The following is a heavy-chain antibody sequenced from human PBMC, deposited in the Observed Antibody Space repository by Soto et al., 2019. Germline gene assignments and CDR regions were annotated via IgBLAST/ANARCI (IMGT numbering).Heavy chain of an antibody. Sequence: SVKVSCKASGGTFSSYAISWVRQAPGQGLEWMGGIIPIFGTANYAQKFQGRVTITADESTSTAYMGLSSLRSEDTAVYYCARLKVGSSWPFDYWGQGTLVIVSS. CDR3: ARLKVGSSWPFDY. V-gene: IGHV1-69*13. J-gene: IGHJ4*02. D-gene: IGHD6-13*01. CDR1: GGTFSSYA. CDR2: IIPIFGTA.